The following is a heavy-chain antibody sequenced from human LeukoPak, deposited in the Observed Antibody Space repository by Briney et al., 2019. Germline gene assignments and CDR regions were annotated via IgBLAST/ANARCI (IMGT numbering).Heavy chain of an antibody. J-gene: IGHJ4*02. CDR1: GGSISSGSYY. CDR2: IYTSGST. Sequence: SETLSLTCTVSGGSISSGSYYWSWIRQPAGKGLEWIGRIYTSGSTNYNPSLKSRVTISVDTSKNQFSLKLSSVTAADTAVYYCARWDSKLPSWGQGTLVTVSS. CDR3: ARWDSKLPS. D-gene: IGHD2-15*01. V-gene: IGHV4-61*02.